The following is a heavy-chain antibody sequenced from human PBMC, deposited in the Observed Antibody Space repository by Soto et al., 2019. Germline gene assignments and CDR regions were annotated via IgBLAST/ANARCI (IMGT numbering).Heavy chain of an antibody. J-gene: IGHJ4*02. Sequence: VASVKVSCKASGGAFSSYAISWVRQAPGQGLEWMGGIIPIFGTANYAQKFQGRVTITADESTSTAYMELSSLRSEDTAVYYCARDSNYDSSGPPIWGQGTLVTVSS. V-gene: IGHV1-69*13. CDR1: GGAFSSYA. CDR2: IIPIFGTA. CDR3: ARDSNYDSSGPPI. D-gene: IGHD3-22*01.